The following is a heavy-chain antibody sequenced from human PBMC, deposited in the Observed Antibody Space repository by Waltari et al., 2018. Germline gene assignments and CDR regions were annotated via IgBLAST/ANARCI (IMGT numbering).Heavy chain of an antibody. V-gene: IGHV4-59*01. CDR2: IYYSGST. Sequence: QVQLQESGPGLVKPSETLSLTCTVSGGSISSYYWSWIRQPPGKGLEWIGYIYYSGSTNYNPSLKSRVTISVATSKNQFSLKLSSVTAADTAVYYCARGRQLVDYWGQGTLVTVSS. D-gene: IGHD6-6*01. J-gene: IGHJ4*02. CDR3: ARGRQLVDY. CDR1: GGSISSYY.